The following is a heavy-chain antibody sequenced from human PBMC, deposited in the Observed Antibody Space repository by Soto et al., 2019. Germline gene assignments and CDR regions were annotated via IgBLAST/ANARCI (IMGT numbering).Heavy chain of an antibody. CDR1: GYTFTSYG. CDR2: ISAYNGNT. V-gene: IGHV1-18*01. Sequence: ASVKVSCKASGYTFTSYGISWVRQAPGQGLEWMGWISAYNGNTNYAQKFQGWVTMTRDTSISTAYMELSRLRSDDTAVYYCARGNYGGNSVYFDYWGQGTLVTVS. CDR3: ARGNYGGNSVYFDY. D-gene: IGHD4-17*01. J-gene: IGHJ4*02.